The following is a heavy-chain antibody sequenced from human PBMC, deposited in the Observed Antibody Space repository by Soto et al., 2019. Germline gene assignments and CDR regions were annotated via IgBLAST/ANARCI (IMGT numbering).Heavy chain of an antibody. V-gene: IGHV1-46*01. CDR1: GYTFTSYY. D-gene: IGHD3-16*01. CDR2: INPSGGST. Sequence: GASVKVSCKASGYTFTSYYMHWVRQAPGQGLEWMGIINPSGGSTSYAQKFQGRVTMTRDTSTSTVYMELSSLRSEDTAVYYCASVPKRDPYRRGMDYWGQGTLVTVSS. J-gene: IGHJ4*02. CDR3: ASVPKRDPYRRGMDY.